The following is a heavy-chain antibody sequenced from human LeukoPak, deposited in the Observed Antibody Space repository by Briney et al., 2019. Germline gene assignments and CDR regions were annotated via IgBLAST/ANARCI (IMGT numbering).Heavy chain of an antibody. Sequence: GGSLRLSCAASGFTFSSYAIHWVRQAPGKGLEWVAVISYDGTNKYYADSVKGRFTISRGNSKNTLYLQMNSLRAEDTAVYYCARDEGPMIVVVITTGMDVWGQGTTVTVSS. CDR1: GFTFSSYA. CDR3: ARDEGPMIVVVITTGMDV. V-gene: IGHV3-30-3*01. CDR2: ISYDGTNK. D-gene: IGHD3-22*01. J-gene: IGHJ6*02.